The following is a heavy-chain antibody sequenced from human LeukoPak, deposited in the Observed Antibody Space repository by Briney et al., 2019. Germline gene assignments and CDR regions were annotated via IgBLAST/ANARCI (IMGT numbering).Heavy chain of an antibody. V-gene: IGHV1-69*13. Sequence: SVKVSCKVSGGTFSSYAISWVRQAPGQGLEWMGGIIPIFGTANYAQKFQGRVTITADESTSTAYMELSSLRSEDTAVYYCASASYYDFWSGYFDYWGQGTLVTVSS. CDR3: ASASYYDFWSGYFDY. CDR2: IIPIFGTA. J-gene: IGHJ4*02. CDR1: GGTFSSYA. D-gene: IGHD3-3*01.